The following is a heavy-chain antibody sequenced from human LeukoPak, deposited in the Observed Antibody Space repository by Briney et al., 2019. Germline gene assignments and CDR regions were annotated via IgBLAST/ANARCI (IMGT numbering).Heavy chain of an antibody. CDR1: GFAFSSYA. CDR2: ISRRDDYT. Sequence: PGGSLRLSCAASGFAFSSYAMSWVRQPPGKGLEWVSVISRRDDYTYYADSVKGRFTISRDNSKNTLYLQMNSLRAEDTAVYYCAKRAVAGAYFDYWGQGTLVTVSS. J-gene: IGHJ4*02. CDR3: AKRAVAGAYFDY. V-gene: IGHV3-23*01. D-gene: IGHD6-19*01.